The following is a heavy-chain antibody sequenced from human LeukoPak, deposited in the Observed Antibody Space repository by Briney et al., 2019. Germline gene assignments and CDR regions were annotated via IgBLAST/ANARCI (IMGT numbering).Heavy chain of an antibody. J-gene: IGHJ5*02. D-gene: IGHD6-13*01. V-gene: IGHV4-59*08. CDR1: GGSISSYY. Sequence: SETLSLTCTVSGGSISSYYWSWIRQPPGKGLEWIGYIYYSGSTNYNPSLKSRVTISVDTSKNQFSLKLSSVTAADTAVYYCARISSSWAPTGGLYWFVPWGRRTLVSVPS. CDR2: IYYSGST. CDR3: ARISSSWAPTGGLYWFVP.